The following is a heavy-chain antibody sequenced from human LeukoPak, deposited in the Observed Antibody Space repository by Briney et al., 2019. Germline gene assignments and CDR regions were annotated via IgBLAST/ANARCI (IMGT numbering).Heavy chain of an antibody. J-gene: IGHJ4*02. CDR3: ARVPGVWGSIDY. V-gene: IGHV4-39*01. D-gene: IGHD3-16*01. CDR2: INYSGST. CDR1: GGSISNTFYY. Sequence: PSETLSLTCTVSGGSISNTFYYWGWIRQPPGKGLEWIGSINYSGSTYYNPSLKSRVTISVDTSKNQFSLKLSSVTAADTAVYYCARVPGVWGSIDYWGQGTLVTVSS.